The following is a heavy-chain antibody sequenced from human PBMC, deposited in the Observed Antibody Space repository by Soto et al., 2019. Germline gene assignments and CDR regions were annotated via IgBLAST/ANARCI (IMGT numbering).Heavy chain of an antibody. CDR3: APVPEYGGNSLFDY. V-gene: IGHV1-69*12. J-gene: IGHJ4*02. CDR1: GGTFSSYA. D-gene: IGHD2-21*02. CDR2: IIPIFGTA. Sequence: QVQLVQSGAEVKKPGSSVKVSCKASGGTFSSYAISWVRQAPGQGLEWMGGIIPIFGTANYAQKFQGRVTITADESTSTAYMGLSSLRSEDTAVYYCAPVPEYGGNSLFDYWGQGTLVTVSS.